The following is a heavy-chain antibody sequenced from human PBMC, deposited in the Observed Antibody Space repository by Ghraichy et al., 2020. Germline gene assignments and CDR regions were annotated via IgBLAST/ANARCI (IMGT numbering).Heavy chain of an antibody. CDR1: GFTFSSYA. Sequence: GGSLRLSCAASGFTFSSYAMSWVRQAPGKGLEWVSGSGDGGTTYYADSVKGRFTISRDNSKNTLYLQMNSLRAEDTAVYYCAKQLAGFCTGGSCFRGIDYWGQGTLVTVSS. CDR2: SGDGGTT. D-gene: IGHD2-15*01. V-gene: IGHV3-23*01. J-gene: IGHJ4*02. CDR3: AKQLAGFCTGGSCFRGIDY.